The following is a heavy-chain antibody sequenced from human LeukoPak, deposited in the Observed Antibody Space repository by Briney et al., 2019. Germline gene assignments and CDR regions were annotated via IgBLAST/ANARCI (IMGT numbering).Heavy chain of an antibody. Sequence: NPSETLSPTCTVSGGSISSYYWSWIRQPPGKGLEWIGYIYYSGSTNYNPSLKSRVTISVDTSKNQFSLKLSSVTAADTAVYYCARVDSGYGHFDYWGQGTLVTVSS. V-gene: IGHV4-59*01. CDR1: GGSISSYY. J-gene: IGHJ4*02. CDR3: ARVDSGYGHFDY. CDR2: IYYSGST. D-gene: IGHD5-12*01.